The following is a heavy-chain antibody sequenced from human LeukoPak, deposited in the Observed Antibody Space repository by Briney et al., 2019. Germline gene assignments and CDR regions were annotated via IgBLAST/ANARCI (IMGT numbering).Heavy chain of an antibody. Sequence: PGGSLRLSCAASGFTFNNAWMSWVRQASGKGLEWVGRIKSKTDGGTTDNAAPVKGRFTISRDDSKNTLYLQMNSLKIEDTAVYYCTRIIKSGSFDYWGQGVLVTVSS. J-gene: IGHJ4*02. CDR3: TRIIKSGSFDY. V-gene: IGHV3-15*01. D-gene: IGHD1-26*01. CDR1: GFTFNNAW. CDR2: IKSKTDGGTT.